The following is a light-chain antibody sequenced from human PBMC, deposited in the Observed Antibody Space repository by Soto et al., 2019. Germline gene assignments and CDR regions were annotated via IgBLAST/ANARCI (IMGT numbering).Light chain of an antibody. CDR1: TSDVGGYNY. Sequence: QSVLTQPRSVSGSPGQSVTISCTGTTSDVGGYNYVSWYQQHPGKVPKIMIYDVTKRPSGVPDRFSGSKSGNTASLTISGLRPDDEADYYCCSYAGSYTFYVFGTGTKVTVL. CDR2: DVT. J-gene: IGLJ1*01. CDR3: CSYAGSYTFYV. V-gene: IGLV2-11*01.